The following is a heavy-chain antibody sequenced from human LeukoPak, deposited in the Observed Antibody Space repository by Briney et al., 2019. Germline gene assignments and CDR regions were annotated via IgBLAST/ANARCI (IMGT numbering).Heavy chain of an antibody. V-gene: IGHV3-23*01. CDR3: AKDPTVTEYYYYYGMDV. CDR2: ISGSGGST. Sequence: GGSLRLSCAASGFTVGSNYMSWVRQAPGKGLEWVSAISGSGGSTYYADSVKGRFTISRDNSKNTLYLQMNSLRAEDTAVYYCAKDPTVTEYYYYYGMDVWGQGTTVTVSS. D-gene: IGHD4-17*01. CDR1: GFTVGSNY. J-gene: IGHJ6*02.